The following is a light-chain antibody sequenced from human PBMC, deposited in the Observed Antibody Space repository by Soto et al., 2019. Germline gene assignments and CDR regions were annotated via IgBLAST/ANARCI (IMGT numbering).Light chain of an antibody. V-gene: IGKV1-6*01. CDR2: ASS. Sequence: AIPMTQSPSSLSASVGDRVTITCRASQDIRNELGWYQQKPGTAPRLLIYASSNLQNGVPSRFSGSGSGTDFTLAISSLQPEYFATYYCLQDFNYPRTFGQGTKVEIK. J-gene: IGKJ1*01. CDR3: LQDFNYPRT. CDR1: QDIRNE.